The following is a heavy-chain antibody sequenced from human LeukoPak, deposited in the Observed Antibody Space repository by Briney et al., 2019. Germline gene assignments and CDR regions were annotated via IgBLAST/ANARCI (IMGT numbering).Heavy chain of an antibody. CDR2: IYYSGST. CDR1: GGSISSGGYY. D-gene: IGHD2-15*01. J-gene: IGHJ4*02. CDR3: ATVGYCSGGSCYFPY. V-gene: IGHV4-31*03. Sequence: SETLSLTCTVSGGSISSGGYYWSWIRQHPGKGLEWIGYIYYSGSTYYNPSLKSRVTISVDTSKNQFSLKLSSVTAADTAVYYCATVGYCSGGSCYFPYWGQGTLVTVSS.